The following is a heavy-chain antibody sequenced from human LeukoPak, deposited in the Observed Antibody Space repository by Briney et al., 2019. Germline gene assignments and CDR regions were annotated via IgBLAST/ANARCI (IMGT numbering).Heavy chain of an antibody. CDR2: INPNSGGT. V-gene: IGHV1-2*06. D-gene: IGHD2-15*01. CDR3: ARWAADSEYYFDY. Sequence: ASVKASCKVSGYTLTELSMHWVRQAPGQGLEWMGRINPNSGGTNYAQKFQGRVTMTRDTSISTAYMELSRLRSDDTAVYYCARWAADSEYYFDYWGQGTLVTVSS. J-gene: IGHJ4*02. CDR1: GYTLTELS.